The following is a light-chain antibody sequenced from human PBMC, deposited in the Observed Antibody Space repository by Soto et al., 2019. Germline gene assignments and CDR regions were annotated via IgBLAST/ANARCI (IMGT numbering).Light chain of an antibody. J-gene: IGKJ1*01. CDR3: QQYNSYRA. CDR2: DAS. Sequence: DVQMTQSPSTLSASVGDRVTITCRASQSISSWLAWYQQKPGKAPKVLIYDASSLESGVPSRFSGSGSGTEFTLTISSLRPDDFATYYCQQYNSYRAFGQGTKVDIK. CDR1: QSISSW. V-gene: IGKV1-5*01.